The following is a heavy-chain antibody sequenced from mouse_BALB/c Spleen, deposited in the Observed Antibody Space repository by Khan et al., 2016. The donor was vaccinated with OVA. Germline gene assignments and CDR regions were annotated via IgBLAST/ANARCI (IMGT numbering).Heavy chain of an antibody. CDR2: IRLKSDDYVT. D-gene: IGHD2-2*01. CDR3: WFVL. J-gene: IGHJ2*01. CDR1: GFTFSNYW. V-gene: IGHV6-6*02. Sequence: EVELVESGGGLVQPGGSMKLSCVASGFTFSNYWMNWVRQSPEKGLEWVAEIRLKSDDYVTHYAESVKGRFTISRDDSKSSLYLQMNNLRAEDSGIYYGWFVLWGQGTTLTVSS.